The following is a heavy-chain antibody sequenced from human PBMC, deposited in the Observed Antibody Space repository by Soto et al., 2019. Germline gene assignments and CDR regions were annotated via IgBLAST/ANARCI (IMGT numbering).Heavy chain of an antibody. Sequence: RGESLKISCKGSGYSFTSYWISWVRQMPGKGLEWMGRIDPSDSYTNYSPSFQGHVTISADKSISTAYLQWSSLKASDTAMYYCARRLSGLYYYGMDVWGQGTTVTVSS. V-gene: IGHV5-10-1*01. CDR1: GYSFTSYW. CDR2: IDPSDSYT. CDR3: ARRLSGLYYYGMDV. J-gene: IGHJ6*02.